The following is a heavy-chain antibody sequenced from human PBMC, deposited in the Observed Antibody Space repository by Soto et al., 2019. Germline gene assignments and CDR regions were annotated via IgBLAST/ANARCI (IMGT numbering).Heavy chain of an antibody. CDR2: ISDSGST. CDR1: GFTFSTYA. J-gene: IGHJ4*02. V-gene: IGHV3-23*01. D-gene: IGHD2-2*01. Sequence: EVQLLESGGGLVQPGGSLRLSCTASGFTFSTYAMSWVRQAPGKGLEWVSTISDSGSTYYADSVKGRFTISRDNSKNTLYLEINSLRAGDTAVYYCAKDKGGRYCSRTSCLYSFDYWGQGTLVTVSS. CDR3: AKDKGGRYCSRTSCLYSFDY.